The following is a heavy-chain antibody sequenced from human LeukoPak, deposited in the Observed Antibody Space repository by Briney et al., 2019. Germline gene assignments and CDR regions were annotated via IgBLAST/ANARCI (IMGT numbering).Heavy chain of an antibody. CDR3: ARGTTGRSHFDY. J-gene: IGHJ4*02. Sequence: ASVKVSCKASGYTFTGRYMHWGRQAPGQGLEWMGWIKPNSGGTNYAQKFQGRVTMTRDTSISTAYMELSSLRSDDAAVYYCARGTTGRSHFDYWGQGTLVTVSS. CDR1: GYTFTGRY. D-gene: IGHD1-1*01. V-gene: IGHV1-2*02. CDR2: IKPNSGGT.